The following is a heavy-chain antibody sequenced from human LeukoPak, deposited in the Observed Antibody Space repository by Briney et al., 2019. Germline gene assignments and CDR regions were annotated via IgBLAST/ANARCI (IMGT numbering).Heavy chain of an antibody. D-gene: IGHD3-10*01. CDR1: GGSFSGYY. CDR3: ARRYGSGSYPN. V-gene: IGHV4-34*01. J-gene: IGHJ4*02. CDR2: INHSGST. Sequence: SETLSLTCAVYGGSFSGYYWSWIRQPPGKGLEWIGEINHSGSTNYNPSLKSRVTISVDTSKNQFSLKLSSVTAADTAVYYCARRYGSGSYPNWGQGTLVTVSS.